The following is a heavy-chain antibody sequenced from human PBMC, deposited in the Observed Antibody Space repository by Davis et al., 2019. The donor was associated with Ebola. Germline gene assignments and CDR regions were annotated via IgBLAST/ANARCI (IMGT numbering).Heavy chain of an antibody. V-gene: IGHV1-3*01. CDR1: GYTFTSYA. D-gene: IGHD2-2*01. J-gene: IGHJ5*02. Sequence: ASVKVSCKASGYTFTSYAMHWVRQAPGQRLEWMGWINAGNGNTKYSQKFQGRVTITRDTSASTAYMELSSLRSEDTAVYYCASGFPRYCSSTSCFATWGQGTLVTVSS. CDR3: ASGFPRYCSSTSCFAT. CDR2: INAGNGNT.